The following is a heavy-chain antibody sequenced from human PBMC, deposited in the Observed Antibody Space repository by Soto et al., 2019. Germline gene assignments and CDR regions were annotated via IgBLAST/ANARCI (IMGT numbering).Heavy chain of an antibody. V-gene: IGHV5-51*01. D-gene: IGHD1-20*01. CDR2: IYPRDSDT. CDR1: GYSFSSYW. CDR3: VRPPDNGSPFDY. J-gene: IGHJ4*02. Sequence: GESLKISCKGSGYSFSSYWIAWVRQMPGKGLEWMGIIYPRDSDTRYSPSFQGQVTMSADKSISTASLQWNSLKASDTAMYYCVRPPDNGSPFDYWGQGTLVTVSS.